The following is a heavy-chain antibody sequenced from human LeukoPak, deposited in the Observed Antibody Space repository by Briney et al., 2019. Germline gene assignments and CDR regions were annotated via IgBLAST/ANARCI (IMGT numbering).Heavy chain of an antibody. CDR1: GYTFTSYG. Sequence: ASVKVSCKASGYTFTSYGISWVRQAPGQGLEWMGWISAYNGNTNYAQKLQGRVTMTTDTSTSTAYMELRSLRSDDTAVYYCARARPKLGYCSSTSCSRFDYWGQGTLVTVSS. J-gene: IGHJ4*02. CDR3: ARARPKLGYCSSTSCSRFDY. CDR2: ISAYNGNT. D-gene: IGHD2-2*01. V-gene: IGHV1-18*01.